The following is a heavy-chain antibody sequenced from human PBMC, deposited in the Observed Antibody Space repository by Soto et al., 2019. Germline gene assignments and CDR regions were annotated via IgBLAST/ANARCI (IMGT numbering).Heavy chain of an antibody. CDR1: GYTFTSYG. CDR3: ARDPFPSGWWSKRLWFDP. V-gene: IGHV1-2*02. D-gene: IGHD2-15*01. CDR2: INANSGGT. J-gene: IGHJ5*02. Sequence: ASVKVSCKASGYTFTSYGIIWVRQAPGQGLEWMGWINANSGGTNYAQKFQGRVTMTRDTSISTAYMELSRLRSDDTAVYYCARDPFPSGWWSKRLWFDPWGQGTLVTVSS.